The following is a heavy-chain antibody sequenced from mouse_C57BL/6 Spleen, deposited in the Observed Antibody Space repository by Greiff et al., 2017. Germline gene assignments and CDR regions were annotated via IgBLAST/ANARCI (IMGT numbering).Heavy chain of an antibody. J-gene: IGHJ2*01. CDR2: INPNNGGT. CDR1: GYTFTDYN. V-gene: IGHV1-22*01. CDR3: ARFDDYDPYYFDY. Sequence: EVQLKQSGPELVKPGASVKMSCKASGYTFTDYNMHWVKQSHGKSLEWIGYINPNNGGTSYNQKFKGKATLTVNKSSSTAYMELRSLTSEDSAVYYGARFDDYDPYYFDYWGQGTTLTVSS. D-gene: IGHD2-4*01.